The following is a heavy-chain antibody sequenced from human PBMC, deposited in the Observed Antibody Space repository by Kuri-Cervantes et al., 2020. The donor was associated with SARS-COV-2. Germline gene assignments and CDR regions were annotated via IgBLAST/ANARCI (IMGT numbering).Heavy chain of an antibody. Sequence: SETLSLTCTVSGVSVTTFGSYWTWIRQPPGKGLEWVGYIYYNGSTYYTPSLRSRVIVSVYRSKNQFSLNLNSVTAADTALYYGARGAIDWGQGTLVTVSS. D-gene: IGHD2/OR15-2a*01. J-gene: IGHJ4*02. V-gene: IGHV4-31*02. CDR3: ARGAID. CDR2: IYYNGST. CDR1: GVSVTTFGSY.